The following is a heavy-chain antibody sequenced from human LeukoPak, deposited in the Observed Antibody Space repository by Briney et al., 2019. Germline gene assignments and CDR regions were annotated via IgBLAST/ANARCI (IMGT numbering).Heavy chain of an antibody. D-gene: IGHD6-19*01. CDR1: GFTFSSYA. Sequence: PGGSLRLSCAASGFTFSSYAMSWVRQAPGKGLEWVSAISGSGGSTYYADSVKGRFTISRDDSKNTLYLQMNSLRAEDTAVYYWAKCSGWYYYYGMDVWGQGTTVTVSS. J-gene: IGHJ6*02. CDR2: ISGSGGST. CDR3: AKCSGWYYYYGMDV. V-gene: IGHV3-23*01.